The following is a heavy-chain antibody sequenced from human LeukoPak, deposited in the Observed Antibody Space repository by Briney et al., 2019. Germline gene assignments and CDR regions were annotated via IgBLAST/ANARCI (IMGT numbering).Heavy chain of an antibody. Sequence: SQTLSLTCTVSGGSISSGSYYWSWIRQPAGKGLVWIWCICTSGSTNYNPSLTSRVTISVDTPKNQFSLKLSSVTAADTAVYYCARGYSNYDGYYFDYWGQGTLVTVSS. J-gene: IGHJ4*02. CDR3: ARGYSNYDGYYFDY. CDR1: GGSISSGSYY. D-gene: IGHD4-11*01. CDR2: ICTSGST. V-gene: IGHV4-61*02.